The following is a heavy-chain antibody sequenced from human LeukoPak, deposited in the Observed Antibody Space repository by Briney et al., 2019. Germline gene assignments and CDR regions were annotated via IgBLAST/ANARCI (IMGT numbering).Heavy chain of an antibody. D-gene: IGHD1-26*01. V-gene: IGHV1-69*13. J-gene: IGHJ5*02. CDR1: GGTFSSYS. Sequence: ASVKVSCKAPGGTFSSYSITWVRQAPGQGLERMGGVAPLLETTNYAPKFRGRMTITADESTSTAYMELTSLRSDDTAVYYCARDRIVGALGWLDPWGQGTLVTVSS. CDR3: ARDRIVGALGWLDP. CDR2: VAPLLETT.